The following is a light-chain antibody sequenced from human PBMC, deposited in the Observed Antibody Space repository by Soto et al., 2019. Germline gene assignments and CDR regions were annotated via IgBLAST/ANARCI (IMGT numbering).Light chain of an antibody. V-gene: IGLV3-21*02. J-gene: IGLJ2*01. CDR1: NIGSKS. CDR2: GDS. Sequence: SYELTQPPSVSVATGQTATITCEGNNIGSKSVHWYPQKAGQAPVLVVYGDSDRTSGNPERFSGSDSENTATMTISGVEAGDAADYYCQVWDGSSENVLFGGGTKLTVL. CDR3: QVWDGSSENVL.